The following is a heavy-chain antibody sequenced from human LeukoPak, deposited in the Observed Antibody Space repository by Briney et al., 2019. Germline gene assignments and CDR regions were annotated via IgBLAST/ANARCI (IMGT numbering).Heavy chain of an antibody. Sequence: GGSLTLTCAASGFTISSNYMSWVRQAPAKGLEWVSVIYYCGSTYYTDSVTGRFTISRDNAKNSLFPQMNSLRPEDTAVDYCAGGRFAGYFQDWGQGTLVSVCS. V-gene: IGHV3-53*05. CDR2: IYYCGST. J-gene: IGHJ1*01. CDR3: AGGRFAGYFQD. D-gene: IGHD2-21*01. CDR1: GFTISSNY.